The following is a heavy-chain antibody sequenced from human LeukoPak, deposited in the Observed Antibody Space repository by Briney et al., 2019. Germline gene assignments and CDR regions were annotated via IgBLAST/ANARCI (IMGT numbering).Heavy chain of an antibody. Sequence: GGSLRLSWAASGFSVSSNYMSWVRQAPGKGLEWVSVIYGGGIKYYADSVKGRITISRDNSKNTLYLQMNNLRAEDTAVYYCARGYVGAFDIWGQGTMVTVSS. CDR3: ARGYVGAFDI. D-gene: IGHD5-12*01. CDR2: IYGGGIK. J-gene: IGHJ3*02. V-gene: IGHV3-66*01. CDR1: GFSVSSNY.